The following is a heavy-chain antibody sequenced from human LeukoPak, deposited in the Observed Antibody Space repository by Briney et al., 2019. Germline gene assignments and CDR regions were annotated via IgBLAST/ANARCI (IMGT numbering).Heavy chain of an antibody. Sequence: GASLRLSCAASGFTVSSNYMSWVRQAPGKGLEYISVTYSSGTTYYADSVRDRFTISRDNSRNTLYLQMNSLRPEDTAVYYCAREPTYSSSLDYWGQGTLVTVSS. CDR2: TYSSGTT. CDR3: AREPTYSSSLDY. D-gene: IGHD6-6*01. V-gene: IGHV3-53*01. J-gene: IGHJ4*02. CDR1: GFTVSSNY.